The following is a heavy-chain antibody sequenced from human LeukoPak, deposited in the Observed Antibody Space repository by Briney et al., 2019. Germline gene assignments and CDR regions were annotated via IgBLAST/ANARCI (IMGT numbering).Heavy chain of an antibody. CDR1: GGSFSGYY. CDR3: ARVRY. V-gene: IGHV4-34*01. CDR2: INHSGSN. Sequence: SETLSLTCAVYGGSFSGYYWSWIRQPPGKGLEWIGEINHSGSNNYNPSLKSRVTISVDTSKNQFSLKLSSVTAADTAVYYCARVRYWGQGTLVTVSS. J-gene: IGHJ4*02.